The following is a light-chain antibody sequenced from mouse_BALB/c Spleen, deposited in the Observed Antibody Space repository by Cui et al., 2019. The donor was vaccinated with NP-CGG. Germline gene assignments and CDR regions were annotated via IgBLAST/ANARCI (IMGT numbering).Light chain of an antibody. CDR2: GTN. V-gene: IGLV1*01. J-gene: IGLJ1*01. CDR3: ALWYSNHWM. CDR1: TGAVTTSNY. Sequence: QAVVTQESARTTSPGETVTLTCRSRTGAVTTSNYANWVQEKPDHLFTGLIGGTNNRAPGVPARFSGSLIGDKAALTITGAQTEDEAIYFCALWYSNHWMFGGGTKLTVL.